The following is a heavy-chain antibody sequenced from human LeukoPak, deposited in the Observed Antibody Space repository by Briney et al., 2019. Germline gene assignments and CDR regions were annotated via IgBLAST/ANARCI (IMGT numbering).Heavy chain of an antibody. D-gene: IGHD3-3*01. CDR2: INPNSGGT. J-gene: IGHJ5*02. Sequence: ASVKVSCKASGYTFTGYYMHWVRQAPGQGLEWMGWINPNSGGTNYAQKFQGRVTMTRDTSISTAYMELSRLRSDDTAVYYCARDPVLRFLEWLPHNWFDPRGQGTLVTVSS. CDR3: ARDPVLRFLEWLPHNWFDP. CDR1: GYTFTGYY. V-gene: IGHV1-2*02.